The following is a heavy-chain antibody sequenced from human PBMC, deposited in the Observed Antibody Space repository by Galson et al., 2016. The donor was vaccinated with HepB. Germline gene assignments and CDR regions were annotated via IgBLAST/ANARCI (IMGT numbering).Heavy chain of an antibody. CDR1: GFTFSKAW. CDR3: TRYCSSTSCYWFGYYYYYGMDV. D-gene: IGHD2-2*01. J-gene: IGHJ6*02. Sequence: SLRLSCAATGFTFSKAWMSWVRQAPGKGLEWVGFIRSKAYGGTTEYAASVKGRFTISRDDSKSIAYLQMNSLKTEDTAVYYCTRYCSSTSCYWFGYYYYYGMDVWGQGTTVTVSS. CDR2: IRSKAYGGTT. V-gene: IGHV3-49*04.